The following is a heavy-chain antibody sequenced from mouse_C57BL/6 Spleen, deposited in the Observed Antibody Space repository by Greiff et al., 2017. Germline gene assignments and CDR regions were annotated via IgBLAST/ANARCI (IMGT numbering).Heavy chain of an antibody. V-gene: IGHV3-6*01. Sequence: EVQLQQSGPGLVKPSQSLSLTCSVTGYSITSGYYWNWIRQFPGNKLEWMGYISYDGSNNYNPSLKNRNSITRDTSKNQFFLKLNSVTTEDTATYYCARDHGSGAWFAYWGQGTLVTVSA. J-gene: IGHJ3*01. CDR3: ARDHGSGAWFAY. CDR2: ISYDGSN. D-gene: IGHD1-1*01. CDR1: GYSITSGYY.